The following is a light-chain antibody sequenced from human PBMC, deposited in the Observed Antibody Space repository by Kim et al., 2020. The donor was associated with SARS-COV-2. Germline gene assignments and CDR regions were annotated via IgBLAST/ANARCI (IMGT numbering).Light chain of an antibody. J-gene: IGLJ2*01. CDR1: KLGDKS. CDR2: EDK. V-gene: IGLV3-1*01. CDR3: QAWDSSTVV. Sequence: SMSPGQTVNITCSGDKLGDKSACWYRQKPGQSPVVVIYEDKKRPSGIPERFSGSNSGNTATLTISGTQAMDEADYYCQAWDSSTVVFGGGTKLTVL.